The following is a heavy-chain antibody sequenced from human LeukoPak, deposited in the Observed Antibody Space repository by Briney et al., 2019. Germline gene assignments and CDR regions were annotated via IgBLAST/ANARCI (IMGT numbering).Heavy chain of an antibody. J-gene: IGHJ4*02. CDR3: ARDMDWSYDC. CDR1: GFTFSSYA. D-gene: IGHD3/OR15-3a*01. V-gene: IGHV3-23*01. Sequence: GGSLRLSCAASGFTFSSYAMNWVRQAPGKGLEWLSAINSEGDTFYADSVRGRFTISRDDSQDTLSLQMNSLRVEDTAFYFCARDMDWSYDCWGQGTLVTVSS. CDR2: INSEGDT.